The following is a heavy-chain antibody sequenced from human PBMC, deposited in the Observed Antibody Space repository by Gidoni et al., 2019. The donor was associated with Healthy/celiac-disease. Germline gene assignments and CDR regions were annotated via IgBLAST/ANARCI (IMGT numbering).Heavy chain of an antibody. D-gene: IGHD2-15*01. CDR2: IDPSDSYT. CDR3: ARHSGCSGGSCYYYYGMDV. CDR1: GYSFTSYW. V-gene: IGHV5-10-1*03. Sequence: EVQLVQSGAEVKKPGESLRISCKGSGYSFTSYWISWVRQMPGKGLGWMGRIDPSDSYTNYSPSFQGHVTISADKSISTAYLQWSSLKASDTAMYYCARHSGCSGGSCYYYYGMDVWGQGTTVTVSS. J-gene: IGHJ6*02.